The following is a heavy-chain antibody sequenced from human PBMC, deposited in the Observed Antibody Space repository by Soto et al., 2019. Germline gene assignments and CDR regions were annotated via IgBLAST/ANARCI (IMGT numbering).Heavy chain of an antibody. V-gene: IGHV4-30-2*01. CDR1: GGSISSGGYS. CDR2: IYHSGST. J-gene: IGHJ4*02. Sequence: SETLSLTCAVSGGSISSGGYSWSWIRQPPGKGLEWIGYIYHSGSTYYNPSLKSRVTISVDRSKNQFSLKLSSVTAADTAVYYCAATASYDSSGYYYVILDYWGQGTLVTVSS. CDR3: AATASYDSSGYYYVILDY. D-gene: IGHD3-22*01.